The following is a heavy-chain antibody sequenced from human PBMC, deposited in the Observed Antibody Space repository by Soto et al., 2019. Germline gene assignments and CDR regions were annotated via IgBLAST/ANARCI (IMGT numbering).Heavy chain of an antibody. CDR2: IGTSGSYI. CDR1: GFTCSNYV. V-gene: IGHV3-21*01. D-gene: IGHD1-26*01. CDR3: ARDFIVGAPDYFDY. Sequence: GGSLRLSCAASGFTCSNYVMSWVCQAPGKGLEWVSSIGTSGSYIYDTDSVKGRFTISRDNTKDSLYLQMNSLRAEDTAIYYCARDFIVGAPDYFDYSGQGTLVTVSS. J-gene: IGHJ4*02.